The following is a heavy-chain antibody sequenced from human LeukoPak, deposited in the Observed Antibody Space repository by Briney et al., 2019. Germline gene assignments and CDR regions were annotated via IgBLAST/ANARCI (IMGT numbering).Heavy chain of an antibody. J-gene: IGHJ3*02. D-gene: IGHD2-2*01. CDR1: GFTFSSYA. CDR3: AKGGYCSSTSCYLGAFDI. V-gene: IGHV3-23*01. Sequence: QPGGSLRLSCAASGFTFSSYAMSWVRQAPGKGLEWVSAISGSGGGTYYADSVKGRFTISRDNSKNTLYLQMNSLRAEDTAVYYCAKGGYCSSTSCYLGAFDIWGQGTMVTVSS. CDR2: ISGSGGGT.